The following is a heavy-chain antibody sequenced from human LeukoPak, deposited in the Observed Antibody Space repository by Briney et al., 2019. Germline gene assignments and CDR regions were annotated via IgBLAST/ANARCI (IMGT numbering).Heavy chain of an antibody. J-gene: IGHJ3*02. CDR3: AKVSLNMVNDAFDI. CDR2: IRYDGSRK. CDR1: GFIFSSYG. V-gene: IGHV3-30*02. D-gene: IGHD4/OR15-4a*01. Sequence: GGSLRLSCAASGFIFSSYGMHWVRPAPDKGLGGVAFIRYDGSRKYYADSVKGRFTISRDNSKNTLYLQMNGLRAEDTAMYYCAKVSLNMVNDAFDIWGQGTMVSVSS.